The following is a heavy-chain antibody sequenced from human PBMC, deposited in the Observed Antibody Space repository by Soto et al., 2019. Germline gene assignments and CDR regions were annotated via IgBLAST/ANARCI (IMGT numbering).Heavy chain of an antibody. CDR3: SASIAAAGTPYYYYGMDV. D-gene: IGHD6-13*01. V-gene: IGHV1-18*01. CDR1: GYTFTSYG. Sequence: ASVKVSCKASGYTFTSYGISWVRQAPGQGLEWMGWISAYNGNTNYAQKLQGRVTMTTDTSTSTAYMELRSLRSDDTAVYYCSASIAAAGTPYYYYGMDVWGQGTTVTVSS. J-gene: IGHJ6*02. CDR2: ISAYNGNT.